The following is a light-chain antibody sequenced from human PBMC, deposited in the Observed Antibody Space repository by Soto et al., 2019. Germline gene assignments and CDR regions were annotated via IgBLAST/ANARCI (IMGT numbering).Light chain of an antibody. CDR2: DAS. CDR1: QSISSW. CDR3: QQYDSVSGT. J-gene: IGKJ1*01. V-gene: IGKV1-5*01. Sequence: IQMTQSPSTLSASVGDRVTITCRASQSISSWLAWYQQKPGKAPKFLIYDASSLESGVPSRFSGSGSGTEFTLTISSLQPDDFATYYCQQYDSVSGTFGQGTKVDIK.